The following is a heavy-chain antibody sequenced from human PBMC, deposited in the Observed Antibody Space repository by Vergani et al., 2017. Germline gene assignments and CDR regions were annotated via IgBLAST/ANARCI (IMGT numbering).Heavy chain of an antibody. D-gene: IGHD6-6*01. CDR2: ISGSGGST. J-gene: IGHJ4*02. CDR3: AKDQSEYSSSSPFDY. V-gene: IGHV3-23*01. Sequence: EVQLLESGGGLVQPGGSLRLSCAASGFTFSSYAMSWVRQAPGKGLEWVSAISGSGGSTYYADSVKGWFTISRDNSKNTLYLQMNSLRSEDTAVYYCAKDQSEYSSSSPFDYWGQGTLVTVSS. CDR1: GFTFSSYA.